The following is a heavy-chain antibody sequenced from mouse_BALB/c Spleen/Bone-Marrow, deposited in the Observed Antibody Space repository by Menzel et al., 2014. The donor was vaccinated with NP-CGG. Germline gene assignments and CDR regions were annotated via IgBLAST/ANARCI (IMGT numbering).Heavy chain of an antibody. J-gene: IGHJ4*01. CDR1: GFTFSSYG. CDR2: ISSGGSYT. Sequence: EVQRVESGGDLVKPGGSLNLSCAASGFTFSSYGMSWVRQTPDKRLEWVATISSGGSYTYYPDSVKGRFTISRDNAKNTLYLQMSSLKSEDTAMYYCARDTMITYYYAVDYWGQGTSVTVSS. CDR3: ARDTMITYYYAVDY. V-gene: IGHV5-6*01. D-gene: IGHD2-4*01.